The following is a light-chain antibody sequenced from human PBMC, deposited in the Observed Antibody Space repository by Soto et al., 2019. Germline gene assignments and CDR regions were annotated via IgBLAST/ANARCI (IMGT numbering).Light chain of an antibody. Sequence: EIVMTQSPATLSVSPGERATLSCRASQTVSSYLAWYQQKPGQAPRLLIYGASTRATGIPARFSGSGSGTEFTLTISSLQSEDFAVYFCQQRSNWPPTFGGGTKVEIK. V-gene: IGKV3-15*01. CDR2: GAS. J-gene: IGKJ4*01. CDR1: QTVSSY. CDR3: QQRSNWPPT.